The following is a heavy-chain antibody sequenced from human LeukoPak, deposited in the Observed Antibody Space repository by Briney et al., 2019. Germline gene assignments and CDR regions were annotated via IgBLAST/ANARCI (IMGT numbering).Heavy chain of an antibody. CDR3: AKVGGSGSHDPYYFDY. D-gene: IGHD3-10*01. V-gene: IGHV3-23*01. CDR1: GFTFSSYA. Sequence: GGSLRLSCSASGFTFSSYAMNWVRQAPGKGLEWVSAISGSGGYTYYADSVKGRFTMSRDNSKNTLYLQVNSLRVEDTAVYYCAKVGGSGSHDPYYFDYWGQGTLVTVSS. CDR2: ISGSGGYT. J-gene: IGHJ4*02.